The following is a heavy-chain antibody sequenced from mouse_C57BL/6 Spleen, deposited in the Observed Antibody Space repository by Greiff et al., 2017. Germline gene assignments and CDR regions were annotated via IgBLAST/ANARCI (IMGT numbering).Heavy chain of an antibody. CDR1: GYSFTGYY. V-gene: IGHV1-42*01. CDR3: ARNNYYGSSYYYFDD. Sequence: EVQLQQSGPELVKPGASVKISCKASGYSFTGYYMNWVKQSPEKSLEWIGEINPSTGGTTYNQKFKAKATLTVDKSSSTAYMQRKSLTSEDSAVYYCARNNYYGSSYYYFDDWGQGTTLTVSS. CDR2: INPSTGGT. D-gene: IGHD1-1*01. J-gene: IGHJ2*01.